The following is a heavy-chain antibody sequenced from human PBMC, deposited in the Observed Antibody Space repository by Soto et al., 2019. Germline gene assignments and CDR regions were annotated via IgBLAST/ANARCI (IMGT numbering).Heavy chain of an antibody. V-gene: IGHV1-24*01. CDR2: FDPEDGET. D-gene: IGHD2-21*01. CDR1: GYTLTELS. CDR3: ARGKVTFDI. Sequence: ASVKVSCKVSGYTLTELSMHWVRQAPGKGLEWMGGFDPEDGETIYAQKFQGRVTMTTDTSTSIAYMELRSLRSDDTAVYYCARGKVTFDIWGQGTMVTVSS. J-gene: IGHJ3*02.